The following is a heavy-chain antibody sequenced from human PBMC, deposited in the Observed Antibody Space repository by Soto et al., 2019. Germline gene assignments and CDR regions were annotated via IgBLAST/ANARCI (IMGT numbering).Heavy chain of an antibody. CDR3: ARDGSWFDY. J-gene: IGHJ4*02. Sequence: GGSLRLSCAASGFTFSTYEMNWVRQAPGKGLEWVSYISNSGDTIYYADSVKGRFTIFRDNAKNSLYLQMNSLRVEDTALYYCARDGSWFDYWGQGTLVTVSS. V-gene: IGHV3-48*03. CDR2: ISNSGDTI. D-gene: IGHD6-13*01. CDR1: GFTFSTYE.